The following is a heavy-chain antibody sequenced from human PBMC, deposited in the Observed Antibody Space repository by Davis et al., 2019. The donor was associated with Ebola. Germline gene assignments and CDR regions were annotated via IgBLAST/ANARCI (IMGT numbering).Heavy chain of an antibody. Sequence: GGSLRLSCAASGFTFSSYSMNWVRQAPGKGLEWVSYISSSSSTIYYADSVKGRFTISRDNSKNTLYLQMGSLRAEDMAVYYCARGKAYYYYGMDVWGQGTTVTVSS. J-gene: IGHJ6*02. CDR3: ARGKAYYYYGMDV. CDR2: ISSSSSTI. CDR1: GFTFSSYS. V-gene: IGHV3-48*01.